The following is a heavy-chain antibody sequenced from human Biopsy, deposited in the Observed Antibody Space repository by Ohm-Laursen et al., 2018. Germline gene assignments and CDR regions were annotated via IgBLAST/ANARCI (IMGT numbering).Heavy chain of an antibody. CDR2: FRFEDRA. V-gene: IGHV4-59*07. D-gene: IGHD3-3*01. CDR1: GGSISNYF. CDR3: ARLFRLDDYWNDDPPDGFDV. Sequence: SDTLSLTCAVSGGSISNYFWTWIRQPPGKGLEWIGYFRFEDRASYNSSLKSRVTISADTSKNQFSLRLSSVTAADTAMFFCARLFRLDDYWNDDPPDGFDVWGQGTMVTVSS. J-gene: IGHJ3*01.